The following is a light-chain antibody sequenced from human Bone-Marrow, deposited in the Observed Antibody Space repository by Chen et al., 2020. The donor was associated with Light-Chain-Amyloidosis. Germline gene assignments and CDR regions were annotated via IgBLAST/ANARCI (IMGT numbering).Light chain of an antibody. CDR2: WAS. J-gene: IGKJ3*01. CDR3: QQYNNWPGT. Sequence: DIVMTQSPDSLAVSLGERATINCKSSQSLLSSSTNKNYLAWYQQKPGQPPKLLIYWASTRESVVPDRFSGSGSGTDFTLSISSMESEDVAIYYCQQYNNWPGTFGPGTKVDIK. CDR1: QSLLSSSTNKNY. V-gene: IGKV4-1*01.